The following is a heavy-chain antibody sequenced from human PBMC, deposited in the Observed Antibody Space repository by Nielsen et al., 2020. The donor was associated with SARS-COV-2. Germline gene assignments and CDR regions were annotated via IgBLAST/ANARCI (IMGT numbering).Heavy chain of an antibody. Sequence: GGSLRLSCAASGFTFSSYGMHWVRQAPGKGLEWVAVISYDGSNKYYADSVKGRFTISRDNSKNTLYLQMNSLRAEDTAVYYCAKDGYYYDSSGYSILLDYWGQGTLVTVSS. CDR2: ISYDGSNK. CDR3: AKDGYYYDSSGYSILLDY. CDR1: GFTFSSYG. D-gene: IGHD3-22*01. V-gene: IGHV3-30*18. J-gene: IGHJ4*02.